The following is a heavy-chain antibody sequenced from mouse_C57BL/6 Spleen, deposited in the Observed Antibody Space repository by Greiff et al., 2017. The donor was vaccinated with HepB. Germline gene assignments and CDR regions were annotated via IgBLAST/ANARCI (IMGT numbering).Heavy chain of an antibody. CDR2: LYPGSGNT. Sequence: VQLQQSGPELVKPGASVKISCKASGYTFTDYYINWVKQRPGQGLEWIGWLYPGSGNTKYNEKFKGKATLTVDTSSSTAYMQLSSLTSEDSAVYFCARLFYWYFDVWGTGTTVTVSS. CDR3: ARLFYWYFDV. J-gene: IGHJ1*03. V-gene: IGHV1-84*01. CDR1: GYTFTDYY.